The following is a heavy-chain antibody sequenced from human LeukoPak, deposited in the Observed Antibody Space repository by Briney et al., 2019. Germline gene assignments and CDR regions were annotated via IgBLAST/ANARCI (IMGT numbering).Heavy chain of an antibody. Sequence: PSETLSLTCTVSGGSISSSSDYWGWIRQAPGKGLEWIGSIYYHENTYYNPSLKSRVTISVDTSKNQFSLKLSSVTAADTAVYYCAREGPLVDIVATILGAWDYWGQGTLVTVSS. J-gene: IGHJ4*02. CDR1: GGSISSSSDY. V-gene: IGHV4-39*07. D-gene: IGHD5-12*01. CDR3: AREGPLVDIVATILGAWDY. CDR2: IYYHENT.